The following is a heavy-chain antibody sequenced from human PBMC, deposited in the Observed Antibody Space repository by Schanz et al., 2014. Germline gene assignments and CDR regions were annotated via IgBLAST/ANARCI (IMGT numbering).Heavy chain of an antibody. J-gene: IGHJ4*02. D-gene: IGHD3-10*01. CDR1: GFTFRSYA. CDR2: VSASGGGP. CDR3: AKDLHSNSGNYYSYYFDS. Sequence: EVQLLESGGGLVQPGGSLRLSCIGSGFTFRSYALGWVRQAPGKGLEWVSLVSASGGGPFYADSVKARFTISRDNSKNSVSLQMDSLRPEDTAVYFCAKDLHSNSGNYYSYYFDSWGPGALVTVS. V-gene: IGHV3-23*01.